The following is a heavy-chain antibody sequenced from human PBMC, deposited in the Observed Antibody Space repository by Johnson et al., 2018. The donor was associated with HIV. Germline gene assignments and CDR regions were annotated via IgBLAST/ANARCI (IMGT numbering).Heavy chain of an antibody. V-gene: IGHV3-33*01. CDR2: LWYDGTTA. Sequence: VQLVESGGDMVQPGRSLRLSCAASGFNFNIYGMHWVRQAQGKGLEWVAILWYDGTTAFYADSVKGRFTISRDTSKKMLYLQMNSLISEDTAVYYCARGSYNFWSGEREAFDIWGQGTMVTVSS. D-gene: IGHD3-3*01. CDR1: GFNFNIYG. CDR3: ARGSYNFWSGEREAFDI. J-gene: IGHJ3*02.